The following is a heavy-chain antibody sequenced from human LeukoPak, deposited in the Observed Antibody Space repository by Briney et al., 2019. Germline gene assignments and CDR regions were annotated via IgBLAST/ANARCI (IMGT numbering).Heavy chain of an antibody. CDR1: GGTSTNYA. D-gene: IGHD6-25*01. CDR2: IIPMFRKA. V-gene: IGHV1-69*05. CDR3: TRDLDDPRGYNVFAY. Sequence: SVKVSCKASGGTSTNYAINWVRQAPGQGLQWMGGIIPMFRKAHFAQRFQGRVTITTDEFTNTTYMELSSLRSEDTAVYYCTRDLDDPRGYNVFAYWGQGSLVTVSS. J-gene: IGHJ4*02.